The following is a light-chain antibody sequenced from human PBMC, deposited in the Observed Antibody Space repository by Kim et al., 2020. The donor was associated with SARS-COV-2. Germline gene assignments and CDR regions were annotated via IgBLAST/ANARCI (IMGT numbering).Light chain of an antibody. V-gene: IGKV1-39*01. CDR1: QSIYIH. Sequence: ASVGHRVTISCRASQSIYIHLSWYQHKVGKAPKLLIYDTSIFQTWVPARFRVSGSGTEFSLPISDLQPEDFATYYCQQGYSPPYTFGQGTKVDIK. J-gene: IGKJ2*01. CDR2: DTS. CDR3: QQGYSPPYT.